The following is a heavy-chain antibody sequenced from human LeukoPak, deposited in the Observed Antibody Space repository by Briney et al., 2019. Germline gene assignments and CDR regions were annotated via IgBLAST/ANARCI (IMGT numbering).Heavy chain of an antibody. CDR3: AKDPYSSSPHPNWFDP. D-gene: IGHD6-6*01. CDR2: VSGSGDNT. V-gene: IGHV3-23*01. J-gene: IGHJ5*02. CDR1: GFTFSSYA. Sequence: PGRSLTLYCAASGFTFSSYAMPWVRQAPAKGLAWLSTVSGSGDNTYYADSVKGRFTVSRDNSKNTLYVQMNSLRAEDTAVYYCAKDPYSSSPHPNWFDPWGQGTLVTVSS.